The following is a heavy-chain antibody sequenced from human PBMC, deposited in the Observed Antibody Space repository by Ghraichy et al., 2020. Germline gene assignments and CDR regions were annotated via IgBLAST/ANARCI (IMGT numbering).Heavy chain of an antibody. V-gene: IGHV4-59*08. CDR3: AFLRPYYYGSGSYYRFDP. CDR1: GGSISSYY. D-gene: IGHD3-10*01. CDR2: IYYSGST. J-gene: IGHJ5*02. Sequence: SQTLSLTCTVSGGSISSYYWSWIRQPPGKGLEWIGYIYYSGSTNYNPSLKSRVTISVDTSKNQFSLKLSSVTAADTAVYYCAFLRPYYYGSGSYYRFDPWGQGTLVTVSS.